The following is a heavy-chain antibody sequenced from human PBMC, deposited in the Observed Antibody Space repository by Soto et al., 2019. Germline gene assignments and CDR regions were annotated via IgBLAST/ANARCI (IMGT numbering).Heavy chain of an antibody. D-gene: IGHD6-19*01. V-gene: IGHV3-13*01. CDR3: ARGTAVAGTDDWYFDR. CDR1: GFTFSSYD. CDR2: IGTAGDT. J-gene: IGHJ2*01. Sequence: EVQLVESGGGLVQPGGSLRLSCAASGFTFSSYDMHWVRQATGKGLEWVSAIGTAGDTYYPGSVKGRFTISRENAKNSLYLQMNSLRAEDTAVYYCARGTAVAGTDDWYFDRWCRGTLVTVCS.